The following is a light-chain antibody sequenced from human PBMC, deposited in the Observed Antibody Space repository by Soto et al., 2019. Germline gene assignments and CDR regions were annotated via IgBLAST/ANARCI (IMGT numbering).Light chain of an antibody. V-gene: IGLV2-14*03. Sequence: QSALTQPASVSGSPGQSVTISCTGTSSDVGDYNYVSWYQQHPGRAPKLMIYDVSNRPSGVSNRFSASKSGNTASLTISGLQAEDEADYYCSSYTNNITGVLFGGGTKLTVL. CDR3: SSYTNNITGVL. CDR1: SSDVGDYNY. J-gene: IGLJ2*01. CDR2: DVS.